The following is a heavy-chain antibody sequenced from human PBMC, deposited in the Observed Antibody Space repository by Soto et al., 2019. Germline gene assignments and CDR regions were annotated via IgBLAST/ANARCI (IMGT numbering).Heavy chain of an antibody. D-gene: IGHD3-10*01. J-gene: IGHJ5*02. CDR1: GYTFTSYG. CDR2: ISAYNGNT. CDR3: ADTAVYYCARLGKYYQSLDP. Sequence: ASVKVSCKASGYTFTSYGISWVRQAPGQGLEWMGWISAYNGNTNYAQKLQGRVTMTTDTSTSTAYMELRSQFSLRLSSVSAADTAVYYCARLGKYYQSLDPWGPGTLVTVSS. V-gene: IGHV1-18*01.